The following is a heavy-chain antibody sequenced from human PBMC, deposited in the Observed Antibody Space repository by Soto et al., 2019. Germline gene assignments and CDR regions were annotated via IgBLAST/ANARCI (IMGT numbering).Heavy chain of an antibody. CDR3: ATRAEVGTDVFDY. CDR1: GGSISSSSYY. D-gene: IGHD1-26*01. J-gene: IGHJ4*02. V-gene: IGHV4-39*01. Sequence: SETLSLTCTVSGGSISSSSYYWGWIRQPPGKGLEWIGSIYYSGSTYYNPSLKSRVTISVDTSKNQFSLKLSSVTAADTAVYYCATRAEVGTDVFDYWGQGTLVTVSS. CDR2: IYYSGST.